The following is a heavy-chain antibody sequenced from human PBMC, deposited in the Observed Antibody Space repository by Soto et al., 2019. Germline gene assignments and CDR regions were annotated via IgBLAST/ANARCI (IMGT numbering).Heavy chain of an antibody. Sequence: EVQLVESGGGLVQPGGSLRLSCAASGFTFSSYSMNWVRQAPGKGLEWVSYISSSSSTIYYADSVKGRFTISRDNAKNSLYLQMNSLRDEDTAVYYCARDGNDYGDYHYYGMDVWGQGTTVTVSS. CDR2: ISSSSSTI. D-gene: IGHD4-17*01. CDR1: GFTFSSYS. CDR3: ARDGNDYGDYHYYGMDV. J-gene: IGHJ6*02. V-gene: IGHV3-48*02.